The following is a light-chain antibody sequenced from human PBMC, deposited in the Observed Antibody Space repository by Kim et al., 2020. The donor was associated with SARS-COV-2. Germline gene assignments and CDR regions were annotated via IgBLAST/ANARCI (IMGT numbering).Light chain of an antibody. V-gene: IGLV3-1*01. CDR2: QDS. CDR1: KLGDKY. J-gene: IGLJ1*01. Sequence: SVSQGQTASITCSGDKLGDKYACWYQQKPGQSPVLVIYQDSKPPSGIPERFSGSNSGNTATLTISGTQAMDEADYYCQAWDSSTYVFGTGTKVTVL. CDR3: QAWDSSTYV.